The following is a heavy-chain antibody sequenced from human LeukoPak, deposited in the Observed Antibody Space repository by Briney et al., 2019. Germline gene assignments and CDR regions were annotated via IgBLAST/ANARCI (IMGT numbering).Heavy chain of an antibody. CDR2: INPDNGNT. CDR1: GYTFTTYA. V-gene: IGHV1-18*01. D-gene: IGHD7-27*01. J-gene: IGHJ4*02. CDR3: ATSPNWRFDY. Sequence: GASVKVSCKASGYTFTTYAISWVRQAPGQGLEWMGWINPDNGNTNYAQNLQDRVTMTTDTSTSTAYMELRSLRSDDTAVYSCATSPNWRFDYWGQGTLVTVSS.